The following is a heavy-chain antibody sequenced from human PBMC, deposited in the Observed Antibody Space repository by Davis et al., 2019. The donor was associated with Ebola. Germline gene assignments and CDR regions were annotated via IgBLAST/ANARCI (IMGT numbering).Heavy chain of an antibody. J-gene: IGHJ4*02. Sequence: GESLKISCAASGFTFSDYYMSWIRQAPGKGLEWVSAISGSGGSTYYADSVKGRFTISRDNSKNTLYLQMNSLRAEDTAVYYCARDRDDYGDYANVDYWGQGTLVTVSS. CDR2: ISGSGGST. D-gene: IGHD4-17*01. CDR3: ARDRDDYGDYANVDY. V-gene: IGHV3-23*01. CDR1: GFTFSDYY.